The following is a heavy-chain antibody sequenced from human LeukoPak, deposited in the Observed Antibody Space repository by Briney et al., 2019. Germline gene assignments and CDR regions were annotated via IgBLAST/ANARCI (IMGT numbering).Heavy chain of an antibody. CDR3: ARDQGPCYYDSSGYPYAFDI. Sequence: GGSLRLSXAASGFTFSSYSMNWVRQAPGKGLEWVSSISSSSSYIYYADSVKGRFTISRDNAKNSLYLQMNSLRAEDTAVYYCARDQGPCYYDSSGYPYAFDIWGQGTMVTVSS. V-gene: IGHV3-21*01. CDR1: GFTFSSYS. CDR2: ISSSSSYI. J-gene: IGHJ3*02. D-gene: IGHD3-22*01.